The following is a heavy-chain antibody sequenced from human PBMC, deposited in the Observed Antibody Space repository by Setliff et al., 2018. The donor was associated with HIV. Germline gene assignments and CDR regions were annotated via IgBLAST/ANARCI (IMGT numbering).Heavy chain of an antibody. CDR3: ARIPTGGAFDI. J-gene: IGHJ3*02. CDR1: GGTFTNSA. D-gene: IGHD7-27*01. Sequence: ASVKVSCKASGGTFTNSAIGWVRQTPGQGLEWMGAIVPILGIANSAQKFQGRVTITTDESTNTAYMELSSLRSEDTAVYYCARIPTGGAFDIWGQGTVVTVS. CDR2: IVPILGIA. V-gene: IGHV1-69*10.